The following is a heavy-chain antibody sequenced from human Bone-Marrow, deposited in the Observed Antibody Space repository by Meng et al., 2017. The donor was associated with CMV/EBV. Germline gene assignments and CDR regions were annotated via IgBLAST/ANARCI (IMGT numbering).Heavy chain of an antibody. CDR1: GFTFSNYA. CDR3: ARDLRRFSPFQASVEY. Sequence: GGSLRLSCAASGFTFSNYAIHWVRQAPGKGLEWVAVISYDGSNKYYADSVKGRFTVSRDNSKNTLYLQMNSLRAEDTAVYYCARDLRRFSPFQASVEYWGQGTLVTVS. D-gene: IGHD3-3*01. CDR2: ISYDGSNK. V-gene: IGHV3-30*04. J-gene: IGHJ4*02.